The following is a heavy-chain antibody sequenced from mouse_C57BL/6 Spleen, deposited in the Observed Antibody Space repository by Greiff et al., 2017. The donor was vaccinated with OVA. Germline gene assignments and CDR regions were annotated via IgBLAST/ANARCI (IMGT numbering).Heavy chain of an antibody. CDR3: AREHYYGSSLYYYAMDY. V-gene: IGHV1-53*01. CDR2: INPSNGGT. CDR1: GYTFTSYW. Sequence: QVQLQQPGTELVKPGASVKLSCKASGYTFTSYWMHWVKQRPGQGLEWIGNINPSNGGTNYNETFKSKATLTVDKSSSTAYMQLSSLTSEDSAVYYCAREHYYGSSLYYYAMDYWGQGTSVTVSS. D-gene: IGHD1-1*01. J-gene: IGHJ4*01.